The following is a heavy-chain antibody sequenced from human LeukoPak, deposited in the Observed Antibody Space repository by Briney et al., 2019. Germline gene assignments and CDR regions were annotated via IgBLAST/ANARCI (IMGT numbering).Heavy chain of an antibody. V-gene: IGHV3-23*01. CDR1: GFTFSSYA. CDR3: AGTRTLTIDDY. D-gene: IGHD1/OR15-1a*01. CDR2: ISGSGGST. Sequence: GGSLRLSCAASGFTFSSYAMSWVRQAPGKGLEGVSAISGSGGSTYYADSVKGRFTISRDNSKNTLYLQMNSLRAEDTAVYYCAGTRTLTIDDYWGQGTLVTVSS. J-gene: IGHJ4*02.